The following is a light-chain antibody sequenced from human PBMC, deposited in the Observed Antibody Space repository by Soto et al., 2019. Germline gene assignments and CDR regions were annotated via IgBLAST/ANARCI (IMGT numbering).Light chain of an antibody. J-gene: IGKJ2*01. Sequence: EIVLTQSPGTLSLSPGERATLSCRAGQSVSSTYLAWYQQKPGQSPRLLIYGTSNSATDIPDRFSGSGSGTDFTLSISRLEPEDFAVYYCQQYRSPPLYTFGQGTKVEIK. CDR1: QSVSSTY. CDR2: GTS. V-gene: IGKV3-20*01. CDR3: QQYRSPPLYT.